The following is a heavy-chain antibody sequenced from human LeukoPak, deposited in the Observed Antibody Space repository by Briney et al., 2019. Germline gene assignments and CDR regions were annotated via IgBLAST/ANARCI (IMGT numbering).Heavy chain of an antibody. CDR2: INPNSGGT. J-gene: IGHJ4*02. Sequence: ASVKVSCKASGYTFTGYYMHWVRQAPGQGLEWMGRINPNSGGTNYAQKLQGRVTMTEDTSTDTAYMELSSLRSEDTAVYYCATVLLVDTVSYWGQGTLVTVSS. V-gene: IGHV1-2*06. CDR3: ATVLLVDTVSY. CDR1: GYTFTGYY. D-gene: IGHD5-18*01.